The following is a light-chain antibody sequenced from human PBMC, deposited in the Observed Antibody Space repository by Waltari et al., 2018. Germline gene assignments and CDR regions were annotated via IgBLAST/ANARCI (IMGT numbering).Light chain of an antibody. J-gene: IGLJ2*01. CDR1: SRDGGGCNS. Sequence: QAALTQPRSVSGSPGQSVTISCTGTSRDGGGCNSVSWYHQHPGKAPKLMIYDVSKRPSGVPDRFSGSKSGNTASLTISGLQAEDEADYYCCSYAGSYTLVFGGGTKLTVL. CDR3: CSYAGSYTLV. V-gene: IGLV2-11*02. CDR2: DVS.